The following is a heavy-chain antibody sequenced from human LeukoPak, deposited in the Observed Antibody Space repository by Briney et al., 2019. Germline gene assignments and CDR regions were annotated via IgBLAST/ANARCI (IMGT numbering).Heavy chain of an antibody. CDR3: ARTHPSGYCSGGSCPSREDYYYYMDV. CDR1: GGSISSSSYY. CDR2: IYYSGST. J-gene: IGHJ6*03. Sequence: SETLSLTCTVSGGSISSSSYYWGWIRQPPGKGLEWIGSIYYSGSTYYNPSLKSRVTISVDTSKNQFSLKLSSVTAADTAVYYCARTHPSGYCSGGSCPSREDYYYYMDVWGKGTTVTVSS. V-gene: IGHV4-39*07. D-gene: IGHD2-15*01.